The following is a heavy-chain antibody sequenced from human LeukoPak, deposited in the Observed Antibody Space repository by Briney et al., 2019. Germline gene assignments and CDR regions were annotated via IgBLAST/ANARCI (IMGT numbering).Heavy chain of an antibody. Sequence: SETLSLTCTVSGGSISSYYWSWIRQPPGKGLEWIGSIYYSGSTYYNPSLKSRVTISVDTSKNQFSLKLSSVTAADTAVYYCARRKYSSGWYDYWGQGTLVTVSS. CDR2: IYYSGST. CDR1: GGSISSYY. J-gene: IGHJ4*02. CDR3: ARRKYSSGWYDY. D-gene: IGHD6-19*01. V-gene: IGHV4-59*05.